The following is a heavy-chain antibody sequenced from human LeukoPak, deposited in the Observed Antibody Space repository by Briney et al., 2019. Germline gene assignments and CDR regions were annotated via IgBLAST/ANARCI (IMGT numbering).Heavy chain of an antibody. CDR3: ARGPPGDLDWFDP. CDR2: IIPIFGTA. D-gene: IGHD3-10*01. V-gene: IGHV1-69*13. Sequence: GASVKVSCKASGGTFSGYAIGWVRQAPGQGLEWMGGIIPIFGTANYAQKFQGRVTITADESTSTAYMELSSLRSEDTAVYYCARGPPGDLDWFDPWGQGTLVTVSS. CDR1: GGTFSGYA. J-gene: IGHJ5*02.